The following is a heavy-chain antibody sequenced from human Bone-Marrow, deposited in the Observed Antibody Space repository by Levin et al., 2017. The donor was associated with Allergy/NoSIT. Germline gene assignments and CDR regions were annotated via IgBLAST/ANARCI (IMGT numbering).Heavy chain of an antibody. CDR2: IIPIFNTP. J-gene: IGHJ4*02. CDR3: ARDKVGAAGNFDY. Sequence: SVKVSCKTSGGTFDSYPISWVRQAPGQGLEWMGRIIPIFNTPPDYAQNFQGRVTITADKSTSTAYMELGSLRSDDTAVYYCARDKVGAAGNFDYWGQGTLVTVSS. CDR1: GGTFDSYP. V-gene: IGHV1-69*06. D-gene: IGHD1-26*01.